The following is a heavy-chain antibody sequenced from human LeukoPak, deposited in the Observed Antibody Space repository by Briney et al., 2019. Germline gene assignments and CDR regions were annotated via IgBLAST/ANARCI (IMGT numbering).Heavy chain of an antibody. J-gene: IGHJ4*02. V-gene: IGHV4-59*08. CDR1: GGSISSYC. Sequence: SETLSLTCTVSGGSISSYCWSWIRQSPGKGLEWIGYMHYSGNTKYNSSLKSRVTISLDTSKNQFSLKLSSVTAADTAVYYCARHGRWLQDFDYWGQGTLVTVSS. D-gene: IGHD5-24*01. CDR3: ARHGRWLQDFDY. CDR2: MHYSGNT.